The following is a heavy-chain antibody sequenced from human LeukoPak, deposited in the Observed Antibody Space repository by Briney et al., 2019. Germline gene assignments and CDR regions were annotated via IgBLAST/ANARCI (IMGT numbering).Heavy chain of an antibody. CDR1: GFTFSSYA. CDR2: ISGSGGST. J-gene: IGHJ4*02. V-gene: IGHV3-23*01. CDR3: AKDVHPEPYSSSWYGHYFDY. Sequence: GGSLRLSCAASGFTFSSYAMSWVRQAPGKGLEWVSAISGSGGSTYYADSVKGRFTISSDNSKNTLYLQMNSLRAEDTAVYYCAKDVHPEPYSSSWYGHYFDYWGQGTLVTVSS. D-gene: IGHD6-13*01.